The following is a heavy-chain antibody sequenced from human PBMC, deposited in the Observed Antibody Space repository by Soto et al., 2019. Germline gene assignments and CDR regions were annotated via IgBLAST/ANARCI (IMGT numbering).Heavy chain of an antibody. D-gene: IGHD1-20*01. CDR2: IIPIFGTA. CDR3: ASSINRDGGIFDY. Sequence: SVKVSCKASGGTFSSYAISWVRQAPGQGLEWMGGIIPIFGTANYAQKFQGRVTITADESTSTAYMELSSLRSEDTAVYYCASSINRDGGIFDYWGQGTLVTVSS. J-gene: IGHJ4*02. CDR1: GGTFSSYA. V-gene: IGHV1-69*13.